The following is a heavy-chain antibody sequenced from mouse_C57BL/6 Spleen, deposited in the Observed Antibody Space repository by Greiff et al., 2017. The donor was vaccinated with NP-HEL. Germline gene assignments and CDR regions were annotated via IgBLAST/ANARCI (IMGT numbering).Heavy chain of an antibody. J-gene: IGHJ4*01. CDR3: ATITTVVGGGAMDY. CDR2: IYPGSGST. V-gene: IGHV1-55*01. Sequence: QVQLQQPGAELVKPGASVKMSCKASGYTFTSYWITWVKQRPGQGLEWIGDIYPGSGSTNYNEKFKSKATLTVDTSSSTAYMQLSSLTSEDSAVYYCATITTVVGGGAMDYWGQGTSVTVSS. D-gene: IGHD1-1*01. CDR1: GYTFTSYW.